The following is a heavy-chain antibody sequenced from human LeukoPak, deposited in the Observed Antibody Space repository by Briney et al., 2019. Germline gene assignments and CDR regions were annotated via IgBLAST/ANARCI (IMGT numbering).Heavy chain of an antibody. CDR2: ISSSGSTI. Sequence: GGSLRLSCAASGFTFSDYYMSWIRQAPGKGLEWVSYISSSGSTIDYADSVKGRFTISRDNAKNSLYLQMNRLRAEETAVYYCARGGYSHPHDYWGQRTLVTVSS. D-gene: IGHD5-18*01. CDR3: ARGGYSHPHDY. V-gene: IGHV3-11*01. CDR1: GFTFSDYY. J-gene: IGHJ4*02.